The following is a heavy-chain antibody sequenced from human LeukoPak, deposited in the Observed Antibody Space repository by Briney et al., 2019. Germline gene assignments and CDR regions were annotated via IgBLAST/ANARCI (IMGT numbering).Heavy chain of an antibody. V-gene: IGHV3-48*01. J-gene: IGHJ4*02. Sequence: GGSLRHSCAASVFTFSSYSMNWVRQAPGKGLEWVSYISSSSSTIYYADSVKGRFTISRDNAKNSLYLQMNSLRAEDTAVYYCARDSAGWGYWGQGTLGTVSS. CDR3: ARDSAGWGY. CDR1: VFTFSSYS. D-gene: IGHD1-14*01. CDR2: ISSSSSTI.